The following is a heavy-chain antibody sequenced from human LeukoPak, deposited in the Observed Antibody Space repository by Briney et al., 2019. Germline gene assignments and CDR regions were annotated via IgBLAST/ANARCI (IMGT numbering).Heavy chain of an antibody. CDR1: GYTFTDYY. V-gene: IGHV1-2*06. CDR2: INPNSGGT. J-gene: IGHJ4*02. CDR3: ARDFERPDY. Sequence: GASVTVSCKASGYTFTDYYIHWVRQAPGQGLEWMGRINPNSGGTNYAQKFQGRVTMTRDTSISTAYMELRRLRSDDTAVYYCARDFERPDYWGQGTLVTVSS.